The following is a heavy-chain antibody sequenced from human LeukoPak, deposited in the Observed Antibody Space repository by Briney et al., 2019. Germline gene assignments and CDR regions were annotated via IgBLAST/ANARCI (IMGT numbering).Heavy chain of an antibody. CDR3: ARGPITTRSHFDY. CDR1: GGTFSSYA. Sequence: ASVKVSCKASGGTFSSYAISWVRQAPGQELEWMGGIIPIFGTANYAQKFQGRVTITADESTSTAYMELSSLRSEDTAVYYCARGPITTRSHFDYWGQGTLVTVSS. D-gene: IGHD3-22*01. CDR2: IIPIFGTA. J-gene: IGHJ4*02. V-gene: IGHV1-69*13.